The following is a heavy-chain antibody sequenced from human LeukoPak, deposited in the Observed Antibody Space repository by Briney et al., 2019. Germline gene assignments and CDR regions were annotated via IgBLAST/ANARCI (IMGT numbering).Heavy chain of an antibody. D-gene: IGHD3-10*01. J-gene: IGHJ4*02. Sequence: ASVKVSCKASGYTFTSYGISWVRQAPGQGLEWMGWISAYNGNTNYAQKFQGRVTMTRDTSTSTVYMELSSLRSEDTAVYYCARSYNYGSRPFFDYWGQGTLVTVSS. CDR3: ARSYNYGSRPFFDY. CDR1: GYTFTSYG. CDR2: ISAYNGNT. V-gene: IGHV1-18*01.